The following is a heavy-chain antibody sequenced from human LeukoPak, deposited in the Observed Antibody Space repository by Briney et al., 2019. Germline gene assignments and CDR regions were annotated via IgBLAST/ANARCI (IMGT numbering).Heavy chain of an antibody. CDR1: GYTFSSYD. CDR2: VDPKNGNR. CDR3: TKGRVLTSFRFAP. D-gene: IGHD4-11*01. V-gene: IGHV1-8*01. J-gene: IGHJ5*02. Sequence: ASVKVSCKASGYTFSSYDITWVRQAPGQGLEWMGWVDPKNGNRGYAPKFYGRLTMTRNASINTAYMELTTLRSEDTAVYYCTKGRVLTSFRFAPWGQGTLVTVSS.